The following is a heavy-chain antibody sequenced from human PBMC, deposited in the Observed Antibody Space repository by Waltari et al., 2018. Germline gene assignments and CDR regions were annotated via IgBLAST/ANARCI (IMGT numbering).Heavy chain of an antibody. Sequence: QVQLQESGPGLVKPSQTLSLTCTVSGGSISSGSYYWSWIRQPAGKGLEWIGRIYTSGSTNYTPSLKSRVTISVDTSKNQFSLKLSSVTAADTAVYYCAVMMFAPPFYYYGMDVWGQGTTVTVSS. D-gene: IGHD3-10*02. V-gene: IGHV4-61*02. CDR2: IYTSGST. CDR1: GGSISSGSYY. J-gene: IGHJ6*02. CDR3: AVMMFAPPFYYYGMDV.